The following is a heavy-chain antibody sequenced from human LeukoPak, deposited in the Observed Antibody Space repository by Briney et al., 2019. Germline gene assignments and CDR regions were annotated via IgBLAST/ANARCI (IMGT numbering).Heavy chain of an antibody. CDR1: GFTFSSYA. CDR2: ISGSGGTI. CDR3: AELGITMIGGV. V-gene: IGHV3-23*01. J-gene: IGHJ6*04. Sequence: GGSLRLSRAASGFTFSSYAMSWVRQAPGKGLEWVSAISGSGGTIYYADSVKGRFTISRDNAKNSLYLQMNSLRAEDTAVYYCAELGITMIGGVWGKGTTVTISS. D-gene: IGHD3-10*02.